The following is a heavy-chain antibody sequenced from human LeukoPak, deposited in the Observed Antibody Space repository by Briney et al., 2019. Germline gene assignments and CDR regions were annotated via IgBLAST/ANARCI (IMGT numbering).Heavy chain of an antibody. CDR3: ARSNGGDSVFWYFDL. CDR1: GFSVSSNH. D-gene: IGHD4-23*01. Sequence: GGSLRLSCAASGFSVSSNHMNWVRQAPGQGLEWVSVIYSDGTINYADSVKGRLTTSRDNYKNTLYLQMNSLRAEDTAVYYCARSNGGDSVFWYFDLWGRGTLVTVSS. CDR2: IYSDGTI. J-gene: IGHJ2*01. V-gene: IGHV3-53*01.